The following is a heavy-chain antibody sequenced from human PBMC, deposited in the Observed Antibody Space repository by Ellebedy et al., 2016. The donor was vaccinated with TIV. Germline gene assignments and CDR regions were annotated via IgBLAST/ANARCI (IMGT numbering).Heavy chain of an antibody. J-gene: IGHJ4*02. CDR2: IIPILGIA. CDR1: GGTFSSYA. D-gene: IGHD4-11*01. Sequence: ASVKVSCKASGGTFSSYAISWVRQAPGQGLEWMGRIIPILGIANYAQKFQGRVTITADKSTSTAYMELRSLRSDDTAVYYCARDYRPHQHDYNGYWGQGTLVTVSS. V-gene: IGHV1-69*04. CDR3: ARDYRPHQHDYNGY.